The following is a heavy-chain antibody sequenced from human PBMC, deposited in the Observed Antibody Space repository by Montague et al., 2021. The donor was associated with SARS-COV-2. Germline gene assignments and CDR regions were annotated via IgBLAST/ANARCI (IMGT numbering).Heavy chain of an antibody. V-gene: IGHV4-31*03. CDR3: ARKDIALGYGVDA. D-gene: IGHD5-12*01. J-gene: IGHJ6*02. Sequence: TLSLTCSVSGGSMTSALYYWSWIRQRPGKGLEWIAYINSSGRTNYNSSLRSRLSISLDASNRQFSLKLSSVTAADTAVYYCARKDIALGYGVDAWGQGTTVTVSS. CDR1: GGSMTSALYY. CDR2: INSSGRT.